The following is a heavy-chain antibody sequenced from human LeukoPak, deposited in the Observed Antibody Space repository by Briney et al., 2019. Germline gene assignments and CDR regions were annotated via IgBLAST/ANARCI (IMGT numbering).Heavy chain of an antibody. CDR1: GGSITTYY. V-gene: IGHV4-59*01. CDR2: IYHSRST. Sequence: PSETLSLTCTVSGGSITTYYWNWIRQPPGKELEWIGYIYHSRSTNYNPSIQSRVTISLDTSKNQFSLNLNSVTAADTAVYYCARSTGSQYDYWGQGTLVTVSS. D-gene: IGHD3-10*01. J-gene: IGHJ4*02. CDR3: ARSTGSQYDY.